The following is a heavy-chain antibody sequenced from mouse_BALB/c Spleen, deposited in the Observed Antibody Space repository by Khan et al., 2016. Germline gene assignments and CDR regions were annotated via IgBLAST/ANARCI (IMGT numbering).Heavy chain of an antibody. CDR3: ARTVGNYGYFDY. CDR1: GYTFTTAG. Sequence: QIQLVQSGPELKKPGETVRISCKASGYTFTTAGMQWVQEMPGKGWKWIGWINTHSGVPKYAEDFKGRFAFSLETSASTAYLQIRNLKNEDTATYFCARTVGNYGYFDYWGQGTTLTVSS. D-gene: IGHD2-1*01. CDR2: INTHSGVP. V-gene: IGHV9-4*02. J-gene: IGHJ2*01.